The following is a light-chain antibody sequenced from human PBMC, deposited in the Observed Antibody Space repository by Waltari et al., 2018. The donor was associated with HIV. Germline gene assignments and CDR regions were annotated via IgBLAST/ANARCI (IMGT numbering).Light chain of an antibody. Sequence: DIQLTQSPSFLSASVGDRVTITCRASQDIRNYLAWYQQKLGKAPKLLIYAASSLQSGVPSRFSGSGSGTQFTLTINSLQPEDFATYHCQQLNEYPWTFGQGTQGEIK. CDR2: AAS. J-gene: IGKJ1*01. CDR1: QDIRNY. CDR3: QQLNEYPWT. V-gene: IGKV1-9*01.